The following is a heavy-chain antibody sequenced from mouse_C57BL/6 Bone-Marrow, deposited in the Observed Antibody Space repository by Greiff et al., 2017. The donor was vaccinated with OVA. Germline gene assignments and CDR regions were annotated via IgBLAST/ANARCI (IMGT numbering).Heavy chain of an antibody. V-gene: IGHV5-4*03. Sequence: EVKLVESGGGLVKPGGSLKLSCAASGFTFSSYAMSWVRQTPEKRLEWVATISDGGSYTYYPDNVKGRFTIYRDNAKNNLYLHMSHLKSEDTAMYYCARVITTVVADYWGQGTTLTVSS. D-gene: IGHD1-1*01. J-gene: IGHJ2*01. CDR1: GFTFSSYA. CDR3: ARVITTVVADY. CDR2: ISDGGSYT.